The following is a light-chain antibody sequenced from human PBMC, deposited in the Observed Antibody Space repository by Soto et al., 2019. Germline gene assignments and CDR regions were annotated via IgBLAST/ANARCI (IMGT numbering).Light chain of an antibody. Sequence: DIVMTQSPLSLPVTPGEPASISCRSSQSLLHSNGYNYLDWYLQKPGQSPQLLIYLGSNRASGVPDRFSCSGSGTDFTLKISRVEAEDVGVYYCMQALQTPLTFFGGTKVEIK. J-gene: IGKJ4*01. CDR1: QSLLHSNGYNY. V-gene: IGKV2-28*01. CDR2: LGS. CDR3: MQALQTPLT.